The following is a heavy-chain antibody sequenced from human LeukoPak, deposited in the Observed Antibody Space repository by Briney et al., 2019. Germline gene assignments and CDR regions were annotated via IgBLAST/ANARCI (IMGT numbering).Heavy chain of an antibody. Sequence: PGGSLRFSCAASGFTFDDFAMHWVRQVPGRGLEWVSGIAWNNAIIGYADSVRGRFTISRENAKNALYLQMNSLRVEDSALYFCVRVHGYSYGYFNYWGQGILVTVSS. CDR3: VRVHGYSYGYFNY. D-gene: IGHD5-18*01. J-gene: IGHJ4*02. CDR2: IAWNNAII. V-gene: IGHV3-9*01. CDR1: GFTFDDFA.